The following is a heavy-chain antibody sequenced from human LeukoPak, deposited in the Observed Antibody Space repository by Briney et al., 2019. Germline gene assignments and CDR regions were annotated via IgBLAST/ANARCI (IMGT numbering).Heavy chain of an antibody. D-gene: IGHD1-26*01. Sequence: SETLSLTCTVSGGSISSSSYYWDWVRQPPGKGLEWIGSIYYSGIPYYNPSLKSRVIISVDTSKNQFSLRLSSVAAADTAVYYCVRHNSETDYQFDYWGQGTLVTVSS. CDR2: IYYSGIP. CDR1: GGSISSSSYY. J-gene: IGHJ4*02. V-gene: IGHV4-39*01. CDR3: VRHNSETDYQFDY.